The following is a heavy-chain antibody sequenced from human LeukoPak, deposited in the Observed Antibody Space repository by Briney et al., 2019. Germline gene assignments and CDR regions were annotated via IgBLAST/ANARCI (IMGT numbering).Heavy chain of an antibody. J-gene: IGHJ4*02. CDR2: ISWNSGSI. V-gene: IGHV3-9*01. CDR3: AKGALRYYDSSGYYSSYFDY. CDR1: EFTFDDYA. Sequence: PGGSLRLSCAASEFTFDDYAMHWVRQAPGKGLEWVSGISWNSGSIGYADSVKGRFTISRDNAKNSLYLQMNSLRAEDTALYYYAKGALRYYDSSGYYSSYFDYWGQGTLVTVSS. D-gene: IGHD3-22*01.